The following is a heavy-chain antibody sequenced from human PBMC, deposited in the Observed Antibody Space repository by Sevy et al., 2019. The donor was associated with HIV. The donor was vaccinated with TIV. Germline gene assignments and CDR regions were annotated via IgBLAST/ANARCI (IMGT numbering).Heavy chain of an antibody. CDR3: ARAPSGSQGPGQYFQH. CDR2: ISRYNT. D-gene: IGHD1-26*01. Sequence: ASVKVSCKASGYTFTNYGITWMRQAPGQGLEWMGWISRYNTNYAQNLQGRVTMTTDTSTSTVYMELRGLRSDDTAVYYCARAPSGSQGPGQYFQHWGQGTLVTVSS. V-gene: IGHV1-18*01. CDR1: GYTFTNYG. J-gene: IGHJ1*01.